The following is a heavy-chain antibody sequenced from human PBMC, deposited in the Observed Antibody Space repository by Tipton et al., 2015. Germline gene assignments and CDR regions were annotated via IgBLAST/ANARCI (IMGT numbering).Heavy chain of an antibody. CDR1: GFTFSSYD. CDR2: MSSSGSTI. J-gene: IGHJ3*02. Sequence: SLRLSCAASGFTFSSYDMNWVRQAPGKGLEWASYMSSSGSTIYYADSVKDRFTISRDNAKNSLYLQMNSLRAEDTAVYYCARARGVIVLSAPGSFDIWGQGTMVTVSS. CDR3: ARARGVIVLSAPGSFDI. V-gene: IGHV3-48*01. D-gene: IGHD3-10*01.